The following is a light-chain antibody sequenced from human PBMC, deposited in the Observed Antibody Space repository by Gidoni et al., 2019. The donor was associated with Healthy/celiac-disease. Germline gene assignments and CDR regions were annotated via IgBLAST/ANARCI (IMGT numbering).Light chain of an antibody. CDR2: GAS. CDR1: QSVSSN. V-gene: IGKV3-15*01. J-gene: IGKJ4*01. Sequence: EIVMTQSQATLSVSPGERATLACRASQSVSSNLDWYKQKPGQAPRLLIYGASTRATGMPARFSGSGSGSEFTLTFSILQLEDLAIYSCHQYNNCPPALTFGGGTKVEIK. CDR3: HQYNNCPPALT.